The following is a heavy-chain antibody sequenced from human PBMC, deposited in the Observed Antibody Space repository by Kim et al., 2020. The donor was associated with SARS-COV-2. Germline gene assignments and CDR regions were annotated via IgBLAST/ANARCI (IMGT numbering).Heavy chain of an antibody. Sequence: SETLSLTCTVSGGSVSSGNYHWSWIRQPAGKGLEWIGRIYTSGSTNYNPSLKSRVTISLDTSKNQFSLKLTSVTAADTAMYYCAKTGEFDYWGQGTLLTVSS. J-gene: IGHJ4*02. CDR1: GGSVSSGNYH. CDR3: AKTGEFDY. D-gene: IGHD7-27*01. CDR2: IYTSGST. V-gene: IGHV4-61*02.